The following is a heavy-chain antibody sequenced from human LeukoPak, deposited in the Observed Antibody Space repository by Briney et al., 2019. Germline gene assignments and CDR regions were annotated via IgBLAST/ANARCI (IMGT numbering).Heavy chain of an antibody. CDR3: ARDKRLAVAQLVDY. V-gene: IGHV1-18*01. CDR1: GYTFTSYG. Sequence: ASVKVSCTASGYTFTSYGISWVRQAPGQGLEWMGWISAYNGNTNYAQKLQGRVTMTTDTSTSTAYMELRSLRSDDTAVYYCARDKRLAVAQLVDYWGQGTLVTVSS. J-gene: IGHJ4*02. CDR2: ISAYNGNT. D-gene: IGHD6-19*01.